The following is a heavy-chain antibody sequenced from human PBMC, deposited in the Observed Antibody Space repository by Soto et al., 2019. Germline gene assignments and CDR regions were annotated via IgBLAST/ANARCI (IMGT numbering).Heavy chain of an antibody. CDR1: GFTFSSYA. D-gene: IGHD2-15*01. V-gene: IGHV3-30*03. CDR2: ISYDGSNK. CDR3: AVPTGGGYFQH. J-gene: IGHJ1*01. Sequence: VQLVESGGGVVQPGRSLRLSCAASGFTFSSYAMHWVRQAPGKGLEWVAVISYDGSNKYYADSVKGRFTISRDNSKNTLYLQMNSLRAEDTAVYYCAVPTGGGYFQHWGQGTLVTVSS.